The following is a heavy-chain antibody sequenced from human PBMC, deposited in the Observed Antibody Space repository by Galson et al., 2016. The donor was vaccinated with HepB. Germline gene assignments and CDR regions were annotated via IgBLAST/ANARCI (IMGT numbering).Heavy chain of an antibody. CDR1: GFIFSDDS. J-gene: IGHJ5*01. CDR2: IRYNNRYT. Sequence: SLRLSCAASGFIFSDDSMNWIRQAPGKGLEWISDIRYNNRYTDYANSVKGRFTISRDNANNLLHLHMHSLRVEDTAVYFCARGQTHFYSCSQGTLVTVSA. V-gene: IGHV3-11*06. CDR3: ARGQTHFYS.